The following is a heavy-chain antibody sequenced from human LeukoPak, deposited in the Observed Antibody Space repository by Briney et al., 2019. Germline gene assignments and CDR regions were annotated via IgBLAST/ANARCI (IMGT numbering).Heavy chain of an antibody. D-gene: IGHD6-13*01. CDR2: FDPGDGET. CDR3: VAIGLYSSSWSHYFNY. CDR1: GYTLTELS. J-gene: IGHJ4*02. V-gene: IGHV1-24*01. Sequence: ASVKVSCKVSGYTLTELSMHWVRQAPGKGLEWMGGFDPGDGETIYAQKFQGRVTMTEDTSTETAYMELSSLRSEDTAVYYCVAIGLYSSSWSHYFNYWGQGTLVTVSS.